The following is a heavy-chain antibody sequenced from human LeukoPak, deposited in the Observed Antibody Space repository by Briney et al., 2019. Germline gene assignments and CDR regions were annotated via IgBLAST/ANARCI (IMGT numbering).Heavy chain of an antibody. J-gene: IGHJ4*02. Sequence: GGSLRLSCAASGFTFGDHYMDWVRQAPGKGLEWIARTKNKPDNYVTQYAASVKGRFTSSRDDSKNSLYLQMNSLKIEGTAVYYCARDTAAALDYWGQGILVTVSS. D-gene: IGHD6-13*01. CDR2: TKNKPDNYVT. V-gene: IGHV3-72*01. CDR3: ARDTAAALDY. CDR1: GFTFGDHY.